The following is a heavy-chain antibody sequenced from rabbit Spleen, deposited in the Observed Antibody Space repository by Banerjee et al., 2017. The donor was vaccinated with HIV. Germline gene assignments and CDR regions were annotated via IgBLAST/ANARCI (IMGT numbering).Heavy chain of an antibody. CDR2: IDTGSRDFT. V-gene: IGHV1S45*01. J-gene: IGHJ6*01. CDR3: ARDTGSSFSTYGMDL. Sequence: QEQLEESGGGLVTPGGTLTLTCTASGFDFSNYNFMCWVRQAPGKGLEWIACIDTGSRDFTYYASWAKGRFTISKTSSTTVTLQMTSLTVADTATYFCARDTGSSFSTYGMDLWGPGTLVTVS. CDR1: GFDFSNYNF. D-gene: IGHD8-1*01.